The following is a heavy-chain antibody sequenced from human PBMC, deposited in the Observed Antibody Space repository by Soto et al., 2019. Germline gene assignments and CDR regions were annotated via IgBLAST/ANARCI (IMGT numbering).Heavy chain of an antibody. Sequence: PGGSLRLSCAASGFTFGASALQWVRQASGKGLEWVSYISSSSSTIYYADSVKGRFTISRDNAKNSLYLQMNSLRAEDTAVYYCARDKITGLFDYWGQGTLVTISS. J-gene: IGHJ4*02. V-gene: IGHV3-48*01. CDR2: ISSSSSTI. D-gene: IGHD2-8*02. CDR3: ARDKITGLFDY. CDR1: GFTFGASA.